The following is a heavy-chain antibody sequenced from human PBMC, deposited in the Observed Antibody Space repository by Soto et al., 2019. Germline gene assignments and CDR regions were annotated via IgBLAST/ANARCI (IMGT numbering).Heavy chain of an antibody. J-gene: IGHJ3*02. CDR2: ISAYNGNT. CDR1: GYTFTSYG. Sequence: PSVKVSWKASGYTFTSYGISWVRQAPGQGLEWMGWISAYNGNTNYAQKLQGRVTMTTDTSTSTAYMELRSLRSDDTAVYYCARVYYDILTGYYSGAFDIWGQGTMVTVSS. D-gene: IGHD3-9*01. V-gene: IGHV1-18*01. CDR3: ARVYYDILTGYYSGAFDI.